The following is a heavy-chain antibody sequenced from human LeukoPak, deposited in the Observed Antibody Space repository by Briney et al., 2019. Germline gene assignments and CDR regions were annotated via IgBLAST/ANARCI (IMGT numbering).Heavy chain of an antibody. V-gene: IGHV4-59*08. CDR1: CASISRYY. Sequence: SETLSLTCTVSCASISRYYWSWIRQPPGEGLEWIGYMYYTGSTNYNPSLKSRVTISVDTSKNQFSLKLTSVTAADTAVYFCASHDYAEAPFDYWGQGALVTVSA. J-gene: IGHJ4*02. CDR2: MYYTGST. D-gene: IGHD4-17*01. CDR3: ASHDYAEAPFDY.